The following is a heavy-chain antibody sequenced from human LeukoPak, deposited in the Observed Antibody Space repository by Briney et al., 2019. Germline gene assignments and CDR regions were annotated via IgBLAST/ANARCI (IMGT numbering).Heavy chain of an antibody. CDR3: AREIVGTAGAFDI. D-gene: IGHD2-21*01. CDR1: GFTVSSNY. CDR2: IYSGGGT. Sequence: GGSLRLSCAASGFTVSSNYMSWVRQAPGKGLEWVSVIYSGGGTYYADSVKGRFTISRDNSKNTLYLQMNSLRAEDTAVYYCAREIVGTAGAFDIWGQGTTVTVSS. J-gene: IGHJ3*02. V-gene: IGHV3-53*01.